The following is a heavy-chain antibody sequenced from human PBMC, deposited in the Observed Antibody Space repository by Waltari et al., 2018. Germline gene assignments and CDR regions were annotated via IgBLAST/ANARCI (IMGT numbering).Heavy chain of an antibody. D-gene: IGHD2-15*01. CDR3: ARDSSYNIDV. Sequence: EVQLVESGGGLVQSGGSLRLSCAASGFTFRRYWMHWVRQAPGKGLVWVSRLNIDGRSTSYADSVKGRFTISRDNAKNTLYLQMNSLRAEDTAVYYCARDSSYNIDVWGQGTTVTVSS. CDR1: GFTFRRYW. J-gene: IGHJ6*02. V-gene: IGHV3-74*01. CDR2: LNIDGRST.